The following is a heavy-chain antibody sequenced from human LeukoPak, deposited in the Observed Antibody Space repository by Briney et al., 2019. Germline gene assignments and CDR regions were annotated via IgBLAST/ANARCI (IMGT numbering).Heavy chain of an antibody. D-gene: IGHD3-22*01. CDR1: GYTFTDYY. V-gene: IGHV1-2*02. Sequence: GASVKVSCKASGYTFTDYYMHWVRQAPGQGLEWMGWINPNSGGTNYAQKFQGGVTMTRDTSISTAYMELSRLRSDDTAVYYCARASYYYDSSGYPGYYFDYWGQGTLVTVSS. CDR2: INPNSGGT. CDR3: ARASYYYDSSGYPGYYFDY. J-gene: IGHJ4*02.